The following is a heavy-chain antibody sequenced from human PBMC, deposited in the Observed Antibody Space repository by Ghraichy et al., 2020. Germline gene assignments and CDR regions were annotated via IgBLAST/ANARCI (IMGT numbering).Heavy chain of an antibody. Sequence: LSLTCAASGFTFSSYAMSWVRQAPGKGLEWVSAISGSGGSTYYADSVKGRFTISRDNSKNTLYLQMNSLRAEDTAVYYCATAGGSYYYFDYWGQGTLVTVSS. CDR3: ATAGGSYYYFDY. V-gene: IGHV3-23*01. CDR1: GFTFSSYA. CDR2: ISGSGGST. J-gene: IGHJ4*02. D-gene: IGHD1-26*01.